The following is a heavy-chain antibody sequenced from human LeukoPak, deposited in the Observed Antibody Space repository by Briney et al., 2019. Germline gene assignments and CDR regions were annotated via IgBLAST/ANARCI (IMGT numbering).Heavy chain of an antibody. Sequence: GASVKVSCKASGFTFTSYGISWVRQAPGQGLEWMGWTSAYNGNTNYAQKLQGRVTMTTDTSTSTAYMELRSLRSDDTAAYYCARAGYCSSTSCYAEHDYWGQGTLVTVSS. CDR3: ARAGYCSSTSCYAEHDY. V-gene: IGHV1-18*01. D-gene: IGHD2-2*01. CDR2: TSAYNGNT. CDR1: GFTFTSYG. J-gene: IGHJ4*02.